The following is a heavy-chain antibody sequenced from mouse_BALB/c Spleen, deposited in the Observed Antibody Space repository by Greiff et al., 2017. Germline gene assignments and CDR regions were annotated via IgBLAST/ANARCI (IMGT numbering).Heavy chain of an antibody. D-gene: IGHD1-1*01. CDR3: ARRGGYYGRRGYFDV. CDR2: ISYSGST. Sequence: VQLQQSGPGLVKPSQSLSLTCTVTGYSITSDYAWNWIRQFPGNKLEWMGYISYSGSTSYNPSLKSRISITRDTSKNQFFLQLNSVTTEDTATYYCARRGGYYGRRGYFDVWGAGTTVTVSS. V-gene: IGHV3-2*02. CDR1: GYSITSDYA. J-gene: IGHJ1*01.